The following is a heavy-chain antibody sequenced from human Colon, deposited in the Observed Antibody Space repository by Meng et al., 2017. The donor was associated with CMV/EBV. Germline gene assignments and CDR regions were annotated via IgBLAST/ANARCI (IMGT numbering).Heavy chain of an antibody. V-gene: IGHV4-38-2*02. CDR3: ARGYCSSTSCYEADWFDP. CDR1: GYSISSGYY. J-gene: IGHJ5*02. CDR2: IYHSGST. D-gene: IGHD2-2*01. Sequence: SETLSLTCTVSGYSISSGYYWGWIRQPPGKGLEWIGSIYHSGSTYYNPSLKSRVTISVDTSKNQFSLKLSSVTAADTAVYYCARGYCSSTSCYEADWFDPWGQGTLVTVSS.